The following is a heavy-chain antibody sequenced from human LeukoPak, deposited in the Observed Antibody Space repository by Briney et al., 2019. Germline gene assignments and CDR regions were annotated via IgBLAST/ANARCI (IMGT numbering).Heavy chain of an antibody. Sequence: SETLSLTCIVSGGSISNSSYYWGWIRQPPGKGLERIGSIYYSGSAYYNPSLKSRVTISVDTSKNQFSLKLTSVTAADTAVYYCARHWVVTPNYWGQGTLVTVSS. D-gene: IGHD4-23*01. CDR2: IYYSGSA. CDR3: ARHWVVTPNY. J-gene: IGHJ4*02. CDR1: GGSISNSSYY. V-gene: IGHV4-39*01.